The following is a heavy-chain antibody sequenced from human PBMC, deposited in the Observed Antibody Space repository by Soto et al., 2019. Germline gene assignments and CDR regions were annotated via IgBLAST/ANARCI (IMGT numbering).Heavy chain of an antibody. CDR3: AKDFSRGVTYYNYYYYGMDV. Sequence: GGALRVSCAASVFTFSSYGMHWVRQGPGKGLEWVAVISYDGSNKYYADSVKGRFTISRDNSKNTLYLQMNSLRAEDTAVYYCAKDFSRGVTYYNYYYYGMDVWGQGTTVNVSS. CDR1: VFTFSSYG. D-gene: IGHD2-21*02. J-gene: IGHJ6*02. CDR2: ISYDGSNK. V-gene: IGHV3-30*18.